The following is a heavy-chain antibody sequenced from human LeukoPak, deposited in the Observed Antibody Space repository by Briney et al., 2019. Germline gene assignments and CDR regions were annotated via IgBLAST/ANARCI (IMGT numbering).Heavy chain of an antibody. V-gene: IGHV4-59*01. CDR2: IYYSGST. CDR3: ARVIVVVPAAFYYFDY. CDR1: GGSISNYY. D-gene: IGHD2-2*01. J-gene: IGHJ4*02. Sequence: PSETLSLTCTVSGGSISNYYWSWIRQPPGKGLEWIGYIYYSGSTNYNPSLKSRVTISVDTSKNQFSLKLSSVTAADTAVYYCARVIVVVPAAFYYFDYWGQGTLVTVSS.